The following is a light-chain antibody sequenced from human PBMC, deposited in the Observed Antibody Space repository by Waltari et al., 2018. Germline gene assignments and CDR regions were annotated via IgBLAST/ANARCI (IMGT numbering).Light chain of an antibody. CDR2: AAS. V-gene: IGKV1-39*01. CDR3: QASYTTPYS. J-gene: IGKJ2*03. Sequence: DLQMTQSPSPLSASVGYRVPISCRASKNIRSYLSWYQQKPGIAPKLVIYAASTLQSGVPSRFSGSGSGTNFTLTITSLQAEDFATYFCQASYTTPYSFGQGTKVEIK. CDR1: KNIRSY.